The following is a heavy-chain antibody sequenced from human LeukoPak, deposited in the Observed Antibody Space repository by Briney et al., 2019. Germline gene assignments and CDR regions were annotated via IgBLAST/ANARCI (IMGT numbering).Heavy chain of an antibody. V-gene: IGHV1-8*01. CDR2: MNPNSGNT. Sequence: ASVKVSCKASGYTFTSYDINWVRQATGQGLEWMGWMNPNSGNTGYAQKFQGRVTMTRNASISTAYMELSSLRSEDTAVYYCARGGSGSYYNGDDYWGQGTLVTVSS. J-gene: IGHJ4*02. D-gene: IGHD3-10*01. CDR3: ARGGSGSYYNGDDY. CDR1: GYTFTSYD.